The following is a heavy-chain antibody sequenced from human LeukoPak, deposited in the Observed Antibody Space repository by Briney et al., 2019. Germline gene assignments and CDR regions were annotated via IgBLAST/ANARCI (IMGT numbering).Heavy chain of an antibody. Sequence: PGGSLRLSCAASGFTFSNYEMNWVRQAPGKGLEWVSAISGSGGSTYYADSVKGRFAISRDNSKNTLYLQMNSLRAEDTAVYYCAKDLEIAAAGNTWTRYGFGGQFDYWGQGTLVTVSS. CDR2: ISGSGGST. CDR3: AKDLEIAAAGNTWTRYGFGGQFDY. V-gene: IGHV3-23*01. J-gene: IGHJ4*02. D-gene: IGHD6-13*01. CDR1: GFTFSNYE.